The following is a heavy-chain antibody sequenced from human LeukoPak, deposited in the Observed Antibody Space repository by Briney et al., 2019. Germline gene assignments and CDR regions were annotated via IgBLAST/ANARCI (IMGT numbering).Heavy chain of an antibody. Sequence: ASVKVSCKASGYTFTSYYMHWVRQAPGQGLEWMGIINPSGGSTSYAQKFQGRVTMTRDMYTSTVYMELSSLRSEDTAVYYCAKAVGATTSWFDPWGQGTLVTVSS. J-gene: IGHJ5*02. CDR1: GYTFTSYY. CDR2: INPSGGST. D-gene: IGHD1-26*01. CDR3: AKAVGATTSWFDP. V-gene: IGHV1-46*01.